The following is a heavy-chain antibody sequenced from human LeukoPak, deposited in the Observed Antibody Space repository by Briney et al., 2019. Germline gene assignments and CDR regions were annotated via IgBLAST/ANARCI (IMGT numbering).Heavy chain of an antibody. Sequence: SETLSLTCTVSGGSISSSSYYWGWIRQPPGKGLEWIGSIYYSGSTYYNPSLKSRVTISVDTSKNQFSLKLSSVTAADTAVYYCARIGIQLWFSYWGQGTLVTVSS. CDR1: GGSISSSSYY. V-gene: IGHV4-39*01. CDR2: IYYSGST. J-gene: IGHJ4*02. CDR3: ARIGIQLWFSY. D-gene: IGHD5-18*01.